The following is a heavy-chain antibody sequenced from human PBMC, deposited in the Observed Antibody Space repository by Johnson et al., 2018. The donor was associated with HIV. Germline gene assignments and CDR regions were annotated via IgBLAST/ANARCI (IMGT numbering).Heavy chain of an antibody. CDR2: VSYDGSYK. V-gene: IGHV3-30*03. Sequence: QVQLVESGGRVVRPGRSLRLSCAASGFTFGNYGMHWVRQAPGKGLEWVAVVSYDGSYKDYADSVKGRFTISRDNSKNTLFLQMNSLRPEDTALYSCAMPPREVTVVDAFDIWGQGTMVTVSS. J-gene: IGHJ3*02. CDR3: AMPPREVTVVDAFDI. CDR1: GFTFGNYG. D-gene: IGHD4-23*01.